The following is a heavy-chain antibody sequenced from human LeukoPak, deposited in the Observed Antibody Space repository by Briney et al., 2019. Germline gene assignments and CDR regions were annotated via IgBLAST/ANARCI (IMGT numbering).Heavy chain of an antibody. CDR3: ARDSSSSWYWGDY. D-gene: IGHD6-13*01. Sequence: GGSLRLSCAASGFTFSSYGLHWVRQAPGKGLEWVAVIWYDGSNKYYADSVKGRFTISRDNSKNTLYLQMNSLRAEDTAVYYCARDSSSSWYWGDYWGQGTLVTVSS. CDR1: GFTFSSYG. J-gene: IGHJ4*02. V-gene: IGHV3-33*01. CDR2: IWYDGSNK.